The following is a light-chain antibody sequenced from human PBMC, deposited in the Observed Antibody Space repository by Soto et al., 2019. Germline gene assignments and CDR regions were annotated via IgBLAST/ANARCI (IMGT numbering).Light chain of an antibody. CDR2: YDS. CDR3: QVWDSRSDHVV. V-gene: IGLV3-21*04. Sequence: SYELTQAPSVSVVPGKTASIACGGNNIGSKSVHWYQQKPGQAPVLVICYDSDRPSGIPERFSGSNSGDTATLTISRVEAGDEADYYCQVWDSRSDHVVFGGGTKLTVL. CDR1: NIGSKS. J-gene: IGLJ2*01.